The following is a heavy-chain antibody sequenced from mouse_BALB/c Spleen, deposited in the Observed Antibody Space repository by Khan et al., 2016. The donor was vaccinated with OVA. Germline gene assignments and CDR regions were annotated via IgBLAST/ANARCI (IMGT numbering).Heavy chain of an antibody. Sequence: VQLQESGAELAKPGASVKMSCKASGYTFTTYWMHWVKQRPGQGLEWIGYINPSTGYTEYNQKFKDKATLTADKSSSTAYMQLSSLTSEDSAVYYCTRLGTTRGWFAYWAKGLWSLSLQ. CDR1: GYTFTTYW. V-gene: IGHV1-7*01. CDR2: INPSTGYT. CDR3: TRLGTTRGWFAY. J-gene: IGHJ3*01. D-gene: IGHD2-14*01.